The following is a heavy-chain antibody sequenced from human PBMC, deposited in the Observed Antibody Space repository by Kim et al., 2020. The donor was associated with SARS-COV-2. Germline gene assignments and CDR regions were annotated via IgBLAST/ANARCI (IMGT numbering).Heavy chain of an antibody. CDR3: ARDEETYGGDY. Sequence: FYADSVKGRFTISKDNAKNSLYLQMNSRGAEDTAVYYCARDEETYGGDYWGQGTLVTVSS. J-gene: IGHJ4*02. V-gene: IGHV3-21*01. D-gene: IGHD4-17*01.